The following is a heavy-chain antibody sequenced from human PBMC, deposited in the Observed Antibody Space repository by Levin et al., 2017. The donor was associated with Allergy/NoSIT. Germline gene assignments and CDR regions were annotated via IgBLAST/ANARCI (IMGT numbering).Heavy chain of an antibody. CDR1: GGSISSSSYY. CDR3: ARHGRQGYSSSWPFDY. V-gene: IGHV4-39*01. D-gene: IGHD6-13*01. Sequence: PSETLSLTCTVSGGSISSSSYYWGWIRQPPGKGLEWIGSIYYSGSTYYNPSLKSRVTISVDTSKNQFSLKLSSVTAADTAVYYCARHGRQGYSSSWPFDYWGQGTLVTVSS. J-gene: IGHJ4*02. CDR2: IYYSGST.